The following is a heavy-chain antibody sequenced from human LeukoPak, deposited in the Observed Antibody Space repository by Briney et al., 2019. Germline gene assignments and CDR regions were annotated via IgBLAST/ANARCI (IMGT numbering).Heavy chain of an antibody. CDR3: ASGFSSSYSYDSSGSYFDY. V-gene: IGHV1-2*02. CDR2: IHPNSGGT. Sequence: GASVKLSCKASGYTFTDYYMNWVRQAPGQGLEWMGWIHPNSGGTNYAQKFQGRVTMARDTSISTAYMELSRLRSDDTAVYYCASGFSSSYSYDSSGSYFDYWGQGTLVTVSS. J-gene: IGHJ4*02. D-gene: IGHD3-22*01. CDR1: GYTFTDYY.